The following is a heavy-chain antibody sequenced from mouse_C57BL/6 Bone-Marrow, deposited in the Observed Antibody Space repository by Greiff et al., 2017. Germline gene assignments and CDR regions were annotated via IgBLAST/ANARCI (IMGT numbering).Heavy chain of an antibody. Sequence: EVKVEESGGGLVQPGGSMKLSCAASGFTFSDAWMDWVRQSPEKGLEWVAEIRNKANNHATSYAESVKGRFTISRDDSKSSVYLQMNSLRAEDTGIYYCTSGSSYGGPAWFAYWGQGTLVTVSA. J-gene: IGHJ3*01. CDR3: TSGSSYGGPAWFAY. V-gene: IGHV6-6*01. CDR2: IRNKANNHAT. CDR1: GFTFSDAW. D-gene: IGHD1-1*01.